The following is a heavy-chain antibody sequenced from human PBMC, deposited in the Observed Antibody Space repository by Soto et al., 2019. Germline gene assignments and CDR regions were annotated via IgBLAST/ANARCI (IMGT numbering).Heavy chain of an antibody. CDR2: ISSSSSYI. CDR1: GFTFSSYS. CDR3: AREALHFGVVKGADY. V-gene: IGHV3-21*01. Sequence: EVQLVESGGGLVKPGGSLRLSCAASGFTFSSYSMNWVRQAPGKGLEWVSSISSSSSYIYYADSVKGRFTISRDNAKNSLYMQMNSLRAEDTAVYYCAREALHFGVVKGADYWCQGTLVTVSS. D-gene: IGHD3-3*01. J-gene: IGHJ4*02.